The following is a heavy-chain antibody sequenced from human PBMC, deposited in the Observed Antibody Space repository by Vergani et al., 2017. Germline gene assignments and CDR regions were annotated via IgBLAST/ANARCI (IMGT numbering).Heavy chain of an antibody. D-gene: IGHD1-26*01. J-gene: IGHJ5*02. CDR3: TVAGGAPLRLDT. V-gene: IGHV1-24*01. CDR2: FDPEDGKS. CDR1: GYRLTELS. Sequence: QVQLVQSGAEVREPGASVKVSCQVSGYRLTELSLHWVRQAPGKGLEWMGGFDPEDGKSIYAQNFQGIVTMTEDASTDKGYMELSSLRSEDTAIYYCTVAGGAPLRLDTWGQGTLVTVSS.